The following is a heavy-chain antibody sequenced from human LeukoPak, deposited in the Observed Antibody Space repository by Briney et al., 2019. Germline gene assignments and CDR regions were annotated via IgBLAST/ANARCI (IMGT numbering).Heavy chain of an antibody. J-gene: IGHJ4*02. V-gene: IGHV3-7*01. CDR2: IKEDGSEE. D-gene: IGHD6-6*01. CDR3: ARVRPGHYFDY. CDR1: EFTFSIYW. Sequence: GGSLRLSCTASEFTFSIYWMSWVRQAPGKGLEWVASIKEDGSEEHYVDSVKGRFTISRDNARNSVHVQMNSLRAEDTAVYSCARVRPGHYFDYWGQGALVTVSS.